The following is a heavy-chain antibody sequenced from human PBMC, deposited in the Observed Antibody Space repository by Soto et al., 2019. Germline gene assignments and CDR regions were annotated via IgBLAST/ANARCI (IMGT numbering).Heavy chain of an antibody. V-gene: IGHV4-59*08. CDR3: ARLGAVAGRAPLDY. D-gene: IGHD6-19*01. J-gene: IGHJ4*02. Sequence: QVQLQESGPGLVKPSETLSLTCTVSGGSISSYYWSWIRQPPGKGLEWIGYIYYSGSTNYNPSLKSRVTISVDTSKNQFSLKLSSVTAADTAVYYCARLGAVAGRAPLDYWGQGTLVTVSS. CDR2: IYYSGST. CDR1: GGSISSYY.